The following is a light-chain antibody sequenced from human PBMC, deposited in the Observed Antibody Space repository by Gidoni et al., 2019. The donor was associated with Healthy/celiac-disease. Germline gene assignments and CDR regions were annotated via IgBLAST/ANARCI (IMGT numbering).Light chain of an antibody. CDR2: DAS. Sequence: DIQMTQSPSSLSASVGDRGTITCQASQDISNYLNWYQQKPGNAPKLLIYDASNLETGVPSRFSGSGSGTDLTFPISSLQPEYIATYYCQQYDNLPLTFGGGTKVEIK. CDR3: QQYDNLPLT. J-gene: IGKJ4*01. V-gene: IGKV1-33*01. CDR1: QDISNY.